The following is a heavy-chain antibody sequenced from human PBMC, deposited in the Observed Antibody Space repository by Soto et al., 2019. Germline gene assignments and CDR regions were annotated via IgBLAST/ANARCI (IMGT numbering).Heavy chain of an antibody. CDR2: INHSGST. CDR3: ARGRVVVRGVIITNSRYFDL. J-gene: IGHJ2*01. V-gene: IGHV4-39*07. D-gene: IGHD3-10*01. Sequence: TSETLSLTSTVSGGSISSGGYYWSWIRQPPGKGLEWIGEINHSGSTNYNPSLKSRVTLSVDTSKNPFSLKLSSVTAADTAVYYCARGRVVVRGVIITNSRYFDLWGRGTLVTVSS. CDR1: GGSISSGGYY.